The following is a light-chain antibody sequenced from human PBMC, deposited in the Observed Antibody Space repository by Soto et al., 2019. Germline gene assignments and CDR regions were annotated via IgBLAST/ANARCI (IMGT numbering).Light chain of an antibody. CDR3: SSYTTSSTVV. Sequence: QSALTQPASVSGSPGQSITISCTGTSSDVGTYNYVSWYQQHPGKAPKLMIFDVSSRPSGVSNRFSGSKSGNTASLTISGHQAEDEADYYCSSYTTSSTVVFGGGTKVTVL. V-gene: IGLV2-14*03. J-gene: IGLJ2*01. CDR2: DVS. CDR1: SSDVGTYNY.